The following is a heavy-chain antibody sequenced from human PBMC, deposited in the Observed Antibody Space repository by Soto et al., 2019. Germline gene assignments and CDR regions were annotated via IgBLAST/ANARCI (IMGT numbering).Heavy chain of an antibody. D-gene: IGHD3-22*01. Sequence: GGSLRLSCAASGFTFSSYEMNWVRQAPGKGLEWVSYISSSGSTIYYADSVKGRFTISRDNAKNSLYLQMNSLRAEDTAVYYCARGDYYDSSGYYTDFQHWGQGTLVTFSS. CDR2: ISSSGSTI. CDR1: GFTFSSYE. V-gene: IGHV3-48*03. CDR3: ARGDYYDSSGYYTDFQH. J-gene: IGHJ1*01.